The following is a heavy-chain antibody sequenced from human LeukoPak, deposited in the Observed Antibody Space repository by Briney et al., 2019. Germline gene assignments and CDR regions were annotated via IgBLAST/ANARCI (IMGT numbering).Heavy chain of an antibody. D-gene: IGHD1-14*01. V-gene: IGHV3-30-3*01. Sequence: GGSLRLSCAASGFTFSSYTMHWVRQAPGKGLEWVAVISYDGSNKYYADSVKGRFTISRDNSKNTLYLQMNSLRTEDTAVYYCARVMGLRNPHGMDVWGQGTTVTVSS. CDR3: ARVMGLRNPHGMDV. J-gene: IGHJ6*02. CDR1: GFTFSSYT. CDR2: ISYDGSNK.